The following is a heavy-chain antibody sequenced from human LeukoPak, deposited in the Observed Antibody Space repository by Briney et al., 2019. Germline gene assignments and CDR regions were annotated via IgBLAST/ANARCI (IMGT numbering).Heavy chain of an antibody. D-gene: IGHD6-19*01. CDR1: GFTFTSSA. V-gene: IGHV1-58*01. J-gene: IGHJ3*02. CDR2: IVVGSGNT. CDR3: ARGYSSGWYGPRIDAFDI. Sequence: ASVKVSCKASGFTFTSSAVQWVRQARGQRLEWIGWIVVGSGNTNYAQKFRERVTITRDMSTSTAYMELSSLRSEDTAVYYCARGYSSGWYGPRIDAFDIWGQGTMVTVSS.